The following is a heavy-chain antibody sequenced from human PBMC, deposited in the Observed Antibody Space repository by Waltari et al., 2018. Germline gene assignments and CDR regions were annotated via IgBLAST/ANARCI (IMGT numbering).Heavy chain of an antibody. CDR3: ARRSRDSSGHFYSDY. Sequence: LQLPESGPGLVKPSETLSLTCSVPGHPLTSKTYPRAWIRQPPGEGLEWLATMTCGGTTFYKPSLKSRITLSMDTSQNQFSLVLTSVTAADTAVYYCARRSRDSSGHFYSDYWGQGTLVTVSS. V-gene: IGHV4-39*01. CDR2: MTCGGTT. CDR1: GHPLTSKTYP. D-gene: IGHD3-22*01. J-gene: IGHJ4*02.